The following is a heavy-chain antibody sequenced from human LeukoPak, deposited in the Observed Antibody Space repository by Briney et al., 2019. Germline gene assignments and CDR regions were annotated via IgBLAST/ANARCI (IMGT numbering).Heavy chain of an antibody. D-gene: IGHD6-13*01. V-gene: IGHV3-30*04. J-gene: IGHJ6*03. Sequence: GGSLRLSCAASGFTFSSYAMHWVRRAPGKGLEWVAVISYDGSNKYYADSVKGRFTISRDNSKNTPYLQMNSLRAEDTAVYYCARDSSWYLGYYYYMDVWGKGTTVTVSS. CDR1: GFTFSSYA. CDR3: ARDSSWYLGYYYYMDV. CDR2: ISYDGSNK.